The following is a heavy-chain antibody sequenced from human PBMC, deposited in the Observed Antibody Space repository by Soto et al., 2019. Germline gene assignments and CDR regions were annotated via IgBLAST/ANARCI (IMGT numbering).Heavy chain of an antibody. CDR2: VYYSGST. CDR1: GGSIENYY. Sequence: QVQLQESGPGLVKPSETLSLTCTVSGGSIENYYWSWIRQPPGKGLEWIGCVYYSGSTNYNPSLESRVTISVDMSKNQFSLKLTSVTAADTAIYYCARSKRMDVWGQGTTVTVSS. V-gene: IGHV4-59*01. J-gene: IGHJ6*02. CDR3: ARSKRMDV.